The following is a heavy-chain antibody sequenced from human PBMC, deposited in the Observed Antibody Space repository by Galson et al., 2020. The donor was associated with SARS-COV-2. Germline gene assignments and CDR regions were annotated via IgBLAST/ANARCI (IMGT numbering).Heavy chain of an antibody. V-gene: IGHV4-39*01. CDR1: GSSISSSSYY. CDR2: IYYSGST. J-gene: IGHJ5*02. CDR3: ARLPRGGAQGFDP. D-gene: IGHD3-16*01. Sequence: SETLSLTCTVSGSSISSSSYYWGWIRQPPGKGLEWIGSIYYSGSTYYNPSHKSRVTISVDTSKNQFSLKLSSVTAADTAVYYCARLPRGGAQGFDPWGQGTLVTVSA.